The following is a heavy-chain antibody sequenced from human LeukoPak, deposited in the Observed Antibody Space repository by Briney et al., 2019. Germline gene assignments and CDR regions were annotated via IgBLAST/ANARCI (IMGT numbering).Heavy chain of an antibody. CDR1: GFTFSDYY. Sequence: GGSLRLSCAASGFTFSDYYMSWIRQAPGKGLEWVSYISNSGNTIYYPDSVKGRFTISRDNAKNSLCLQMSSLRAEDTAVYYCARGGGYTSSWYLEAFDIWGQGTMVTVSS. V-gene: IGHV3-11*04. CDR2: ISNSGNTI. J-gene: IGHJ3*02. CDR3: ARGGGYTSSWYLEAFDI. D-gene: IGHD6-13*01.